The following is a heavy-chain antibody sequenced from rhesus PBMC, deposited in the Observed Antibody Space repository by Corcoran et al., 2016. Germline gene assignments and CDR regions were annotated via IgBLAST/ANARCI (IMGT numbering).Heavy chain of an antibody. CDR1: GGSISSGYG. J-gene: IGHJ5-2*02. CDR2: IYGSIGRT. V-gene: IGHV4S7*01. D-gene: IGHD3-3*01. CDR3: ARAHTIFGVVITPNSLDV. Sequence: QVQLQESGPGLVKPSETLSLTCAVSGGSISSGYGWSWIRQPPGKGLEWIGQIYGSIGRTYYNPSLKIRVTISKDTSKNQFSLKLSSVTAADTAVYYCARAHTIFGVVITPNSLDVWGRGVLVTVSS.